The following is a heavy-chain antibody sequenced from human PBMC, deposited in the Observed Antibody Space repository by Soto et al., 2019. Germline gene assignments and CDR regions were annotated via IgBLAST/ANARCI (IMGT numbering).Heavy chain of an antibody. CDR1: GYTFTSYG. V-gene: IGHV1-18*01. CDR2: ISGYNGNT. J-gene: IGHJ4*02. Sequence: GASGKVSCKASGYTFTSYGISWVRQAPGQGLEWMGWISGYNGNTNYAQKLQGRVTMTTDTSTSTAYMELRSLRSDDTAVYYCARAVGYGGKGYFDYWGQGTLVNVSS. D-gene: IGHD4-17*01. CDR3: ARAVGYGGKGYFDY.